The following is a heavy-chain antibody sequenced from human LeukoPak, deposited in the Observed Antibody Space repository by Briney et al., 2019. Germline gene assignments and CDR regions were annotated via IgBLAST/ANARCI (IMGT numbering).Heavy chain of an antibody. CDR1: GYTFTGYY. CDR3: ARWGRAVATTAGADY. CDR2: INPNSGGT. Sequence: ASVKVSCKASGYTFTGYYMHWVRQAPGQGLEWMGWINPNSGGTNYAQKFRGRVTMTRDTSISTAYMELSRLRSDDTAVYYCARWGRAVATTAGADYWGQGTLVTVSS. V-gene: IGHV1-2*02. J-gene: IGHJ4*02. D-gene: IGHD5-12*01.